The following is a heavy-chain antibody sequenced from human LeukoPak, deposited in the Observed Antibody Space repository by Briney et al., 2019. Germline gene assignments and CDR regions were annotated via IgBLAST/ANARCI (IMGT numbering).Heavy chain of an antibody. CDR3: VQTTRWPGFDY. CDR1: GVSINRFY. Sequence: SSETLSLTCTTSGVSINRFYWSWVRQPPGKGLEWIGNIYSGVPTYFNPSLKSRVTISVDTSKNQFSLNLTSVTAADTAMYYCVQTTRWPGFDYWGQGILVTVSS. J-gene: IGHJ4*02. D-gene: IGHD1-1*01. V-gene: IGHV4-4*09. CDR2: IYSGVPT.